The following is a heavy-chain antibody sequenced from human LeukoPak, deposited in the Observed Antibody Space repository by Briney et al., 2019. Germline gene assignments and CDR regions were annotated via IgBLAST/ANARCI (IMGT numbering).Heavy chain of an antibody. CDR1: GFTVSSNY. V-gene: IGHV3-66*01. Sequence: GVSLRLSCGASGFTVSSNYMGWVRQAPGKGLEWVSGIYDGGHTYYGDSVKGRFIISRDNSKNTLYLQMSSLRAEDTAVYYCARGGYTMFLWGQGTTVTVS. CDR3: ARGGYTMFL. D-gene: IGHD3-10*02. CDR2: IYDGGHT. J-gene: IGHJ6*02.